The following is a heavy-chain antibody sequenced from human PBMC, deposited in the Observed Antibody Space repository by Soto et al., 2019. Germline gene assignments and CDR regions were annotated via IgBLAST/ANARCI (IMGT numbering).Heavy chain of an antibody. D-gene: IGHD1-26*01. Sequence: EVQLLESGGGLVQPGGSLRLSCAASGFTFSSYAMRWVRQAPGKGLEWVSAISGSGGSTYYADSVKGRFTISRDNSKNTLYLQMNSRRAEDTAVYYCARRGSGSYYHYWGHGTLVTVSS. CDR2: ISGSGGST. CDR1: GFTFSSYA. CDR3: ARRGSGSYYHY. V-gene: IGHV3-23*01. J-gene: IGHJ4*01.